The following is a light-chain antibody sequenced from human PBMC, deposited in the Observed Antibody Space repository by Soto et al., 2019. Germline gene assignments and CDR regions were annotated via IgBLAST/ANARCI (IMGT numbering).Light chain of an antibody. J-gene: IGKJ2*01. V-gene: IGKV3-15*01. CDR3: QQYNNWPPYT. CDR2: GAS. CDR1: QSISSN. Sequence: EIVMTQSPATLSVSPGDRAIVSCRASQSISSNLAWYQHKPGQAPRLLIYGASTRATGIPDRFGRSGSGAEYTLTISDLQSEDFAVYYCQQYNNWPPYTFGQGTKLEIK.